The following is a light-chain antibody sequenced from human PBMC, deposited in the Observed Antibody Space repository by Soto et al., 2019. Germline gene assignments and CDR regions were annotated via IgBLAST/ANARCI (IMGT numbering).Light chain of an antibody. J-gene: IGKJ1*01. CDR2: GAS. V-gene: IGKV3D-15*01. CDR3: QQYSQWPPWT. Sequence: EIVMTQSPDTLSVSPGDRAALSCRTSQSVSSDLAWYQQKPGQAPRLLIYGASTRATGIPARFSGRGSGTEFTLTISGLQSEDFAVYYCQQYSQWPPWTFGPGTKVDIK. CDR1: QSVSSD.